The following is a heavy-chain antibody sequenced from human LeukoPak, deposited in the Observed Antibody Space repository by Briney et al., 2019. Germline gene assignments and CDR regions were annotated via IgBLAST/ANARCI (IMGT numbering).Heavy chain of an antibody. CDR2: ISSSGRTI. V-gene: IGHV3-48*03. J-gene: IGHJ4*02. Sequence: PGGSLRLSCEASGFTFINYEMNWVRQAPGKWLEWLSYISSSGRTIYYADSVKGRFTISRDNAKNSLYLQMNSLRAEDTAVYYCASLVTGILGIDYWGQGTLVTVSS. CDR1: GFTFINYE. CDR3: ASLVTGILGIDY. D-gene: IGHD2-21*02.